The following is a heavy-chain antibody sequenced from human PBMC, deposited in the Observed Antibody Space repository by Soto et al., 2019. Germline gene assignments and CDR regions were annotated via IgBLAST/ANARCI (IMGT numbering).Heavy chain of an antibody. CDR2: IYSAGSA. CDR3: ARARQYHDSEFDP. J-gene: IGHJ5*02. D-gene: IGHD3-22*01. CDR1: GFTVSSYR. V-gene: IGHV3-66*01. Sequence: GGSLRLSCAASGFTVSSYRMSWVRQAPGKGLEWVSVIYSAGSADFADSVKGRFTISRDNSKNTLYLQMSSLRAEDTAVYYCARARQYHDSEFDPWGQGTLVTVSS.